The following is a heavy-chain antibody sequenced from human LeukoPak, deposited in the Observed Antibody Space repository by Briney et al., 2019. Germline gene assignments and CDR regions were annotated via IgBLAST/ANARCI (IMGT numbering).Heavy chain of an antibody. CDR3: ARAPITMVRGVSLYYFDY. D-gene: IGHD3-10*01. CDR2: TYYRSKWYN. CDR1: GDSVSSNSAA. J-gene: IGHJ4*02. Sequence: SQTLSLTCAISGDSVSSNSAAWNWIMQSPSRGLEWLGRTYYRSKWYNDYAVSVKSRITINPDTSKNQFSLQLNSVTPEDTAVYYCARAPITMVRGVSLYYFDYWGQGTLVTVSS. V-gene: IGHV6-1*01.